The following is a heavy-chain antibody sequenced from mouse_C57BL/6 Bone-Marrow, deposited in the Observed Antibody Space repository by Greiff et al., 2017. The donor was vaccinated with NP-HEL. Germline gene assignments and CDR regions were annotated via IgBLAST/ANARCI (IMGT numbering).Heavy chain of an antibody. Sequence: QVQLQQSGAELARPGASVKLSCKASGYTFTSYGISWVKQRTGQGLEWIGEIYPRSGNTYYNEKFKGKATLTADKSSSTAYMELRSLTSEDSAVYFCARLEDGYYVPAWCAYWGQETLVTVSA. CDR1: GYTFTSYG. D-gene: IGHD2-3*01. V-gene: IGHV1-81*01. CDR3: ARLEDGYYVPAWCAY. J-gene: IGHJ3*01. CDR2: IYPRSGNT.